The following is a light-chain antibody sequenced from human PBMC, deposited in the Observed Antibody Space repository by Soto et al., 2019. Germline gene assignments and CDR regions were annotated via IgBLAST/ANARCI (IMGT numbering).Light chain of an antibody. CDR1: QSVNSN. CDR2: GAS. CDR3: HQYNDTPHT. V-gene: IGKV3D-15*01. Sequence: EVVMTQSPATLSMSPGESATISCRASQSVNSNLAWYQQKSGQAPRLLIYGASTWASGIPARFSGSGSGTDFTLTISSLQSEDFAIYYCHQYNDTPHTFGGGTKLEIK. J-gene: IGKJ4*01.